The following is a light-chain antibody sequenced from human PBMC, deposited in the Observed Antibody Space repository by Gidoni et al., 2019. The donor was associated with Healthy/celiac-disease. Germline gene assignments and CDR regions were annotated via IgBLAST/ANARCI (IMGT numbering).Light chain of an antibody. Sequence: DIVMTQSPDSLAVPLGERATINSSNNKNYLAWYQQKPGQPPKLLIYWASTRESGVPDRFSGSGSGTDFTLTISSLQAEDVAVYYCQQYYSTPYTFGQGTKLEIK. J-gene: IGKJ2*01. V-gene: IGKV4-1*01. CDR2: WAS. CDR3: QQYYSTPYT. CDR1: SSNNKNY.